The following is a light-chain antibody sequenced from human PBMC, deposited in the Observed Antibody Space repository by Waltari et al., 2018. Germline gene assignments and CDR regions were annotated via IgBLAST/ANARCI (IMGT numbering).Light chain of an antibody. Sequence: QSVLTQPPSASGTPGQRVTISCSGSRSNIGNNFVYWTQPLPGTAPKLRISANDQRPSGVPDRFSGSKSGTSASLAISGLRSEDEADYYCAAWDDSLGVWTFGGGTKLTVL. CDR3: AAWDDSLGVWT. J-gene: IGLJ2*01. CDR1: RSNIGNNF. CDR2: AND. V-gene: IGLV1-47*01.